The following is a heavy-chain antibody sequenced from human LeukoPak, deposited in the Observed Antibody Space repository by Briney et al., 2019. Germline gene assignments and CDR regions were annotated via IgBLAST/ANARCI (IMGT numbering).Heavy chain of an antibody. D-gene: IGHD3-10*01. CDR3: ARTTMAYWYFDL. Sequence: GASVKVSCKASGYTFTGYYMHWVRQAPGQGLEWMGWINANSGGTDYAQKFQDRVTMTRDTSTSTVYMELSSLRSEDTAVYYCARTTMAYWYFDLWGRGTLITVPS. V-gene: IGHV1-2*02. J-gene: IGHJ2*01. CDR2: INANSGGT. CDR1: GYTFTGYY.